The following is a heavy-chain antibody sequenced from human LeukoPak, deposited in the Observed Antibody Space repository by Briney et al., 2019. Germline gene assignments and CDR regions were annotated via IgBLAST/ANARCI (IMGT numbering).Heavy chain of an antibody. D-gene: IGHD3-16*01. CDR1: GYTFSDYY. CDR3: APGGRITFGGEPAYYYDY. CDR2: IDPNSGAT. Sequence: ASVKVSCKTSGYTFSDYYTHWVRQAPGQGLEWMGWIDPNSGATNYAQKFQGRVTMTRATPISTVYMELSRLRSDDTAVYYCAPGGRITFGGEPAYYYDYWGQGTLVTVSS. J-gene: IGHJ4*02. V-gene: IGHV1-2*02.